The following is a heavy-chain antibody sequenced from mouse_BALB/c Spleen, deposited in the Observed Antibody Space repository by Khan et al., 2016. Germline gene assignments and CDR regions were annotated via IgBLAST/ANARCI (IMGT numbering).Heavy chain of an antibody. Sequence: VQLQQPGPELMKPGASVKISCKAPGYSFTSYYMHWVKQSHGKSLEWIGYIDPFNGGTSYNQKFKGKATLTVDKSSSTAYMHLSSLTSEDSAVYYCASSTQSFYAMDYWGQGTSVTVSS. V-gene: IGHV1S135*01. J-gene: IGHJ4*01. D-gene: IGHD1-1*01. CDR2: IDPFNGGT. CDR1: GYSFTSYY. CDR3: ASSTQSFYAMDY.